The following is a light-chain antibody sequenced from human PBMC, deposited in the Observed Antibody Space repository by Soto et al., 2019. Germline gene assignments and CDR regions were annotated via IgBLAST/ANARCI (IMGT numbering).Light chain of an antibody. CDR3: QVWDSSSDHVV. CDR2: YDS. J-gene: IGLJ2*01. CDR1: NIGSKS. Sequence: SYELTQPPSVSVAPGKTARITCGGNNIGSKSVHWYQQKPGQAPVLVIYYDSDRPSGIPERFSGSNSGNTATLTISRVEAGDEADDYCQVWDSSSDHVVFGGGTKRTVL. V-gene: IGLV3-21*04.